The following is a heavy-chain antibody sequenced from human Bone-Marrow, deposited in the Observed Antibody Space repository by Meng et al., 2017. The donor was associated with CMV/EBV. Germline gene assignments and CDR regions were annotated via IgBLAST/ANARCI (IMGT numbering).Heavy chain of an antibody. D-gene: IGHD4-11*01. CDR1: GYTFTGYY. CDR3: ASDKTTVTLYYYYYGMDV. CDR2: INPNSGGT. V-gene: IGHV1-2*02. Sequence: ASVKVSCKASGYTFTGYYMHWVRQAPGQGLEWMGWINPNSGGTNYAQKFQGRVTMTRDTSISTAYMELSRLRSDDAAVYYRASDKTTVTLYYYYYGMDVWGQGTTVTVSS. J-gene: IGHJ6*02.